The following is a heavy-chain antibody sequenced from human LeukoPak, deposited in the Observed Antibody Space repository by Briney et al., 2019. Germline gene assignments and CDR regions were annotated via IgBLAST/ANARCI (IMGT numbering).Heavy chain of an antibody. D-gene: IGHD3-22*01. CDR2: IYHSGTT. Sequence: SETLSLTCTVSGYSISSGYYWGWIRQPPGKGLEWIGTIYHSGTTYYNPSLKSRVTISVDTSKNQFSLKLSSVTAADTAVYYCARGGGPTYYYDSSGYYLTSYFDYWGQGTLVTVSS. CDR3: ARGGGPTYYYDSSGYYLTSYFDY. V-gene: IGHV4-38-2*02. J-gene: IGHJ4*02. CDR1: GYSISSGYY.